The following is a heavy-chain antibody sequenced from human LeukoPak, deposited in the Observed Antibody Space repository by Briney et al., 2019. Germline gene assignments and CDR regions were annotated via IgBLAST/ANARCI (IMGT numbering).Heavy chain of an antibody. CDR3: AKDRGSWPNRSIDF. V-gene: IGHV3-30*14. CDR1: GFTFNTYA. CDR2: ISYDGDNN. J-gene: IGHJ4*02. Sequence: GGSLRLSCAASGFTFNTYAMHWVRQAPGEGLAWLTSISYDGDNNYYADSVRGRFIISRDNPKNTLYLQMHSLRLEDTAVYYCAKDRGSWPNRSIDFWGQGTLVTVSS. D-gene: IGHD6-13*01.